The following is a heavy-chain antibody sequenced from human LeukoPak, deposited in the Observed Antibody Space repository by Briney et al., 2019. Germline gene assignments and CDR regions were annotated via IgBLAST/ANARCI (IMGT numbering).Heavy chain of an antibody. CDR2: IGSGSGGTT. Sequence: PGGSLRLSCAASGFTFSSYAMRWVRQAPGKGPEWVSAIGSGSGGTTIYADSVKGRFTISRDNSKNTLYLQMSSLRGEDTAVYYCAKNYESGRGVPYGMDVWGQGTTVTVSS. J-gene: IGHJ6*02. CDR3: AKNYESGRGVPYGMDV. D-gene: IGHD3-10*01. CDR1: GFTFSSYA. V-gene: IGHV3-23*01.